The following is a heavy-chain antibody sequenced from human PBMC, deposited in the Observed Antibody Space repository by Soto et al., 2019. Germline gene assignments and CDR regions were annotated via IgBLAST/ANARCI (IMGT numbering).Heavy chain of an antibody. Sequence: VQLLESGGGLIHRGGSLRLSCVASGFSFSSYAMHWVRQAPGKGLEWVSGISGRGGRTSYADSVQGRFTISRDNSRNTLYLQMDSLRAEDTALDFCAKVHIAVAAYFDYWGQGALVTVSS. D-gene: IGHD6-19*01. CDR2: ISGRGGRT. CDR3: AKVHIAVAAYFDY. J-gene: IGHJ4*02. CDR1: GFSFSSYA. V-gene: IGHV3-23*01.